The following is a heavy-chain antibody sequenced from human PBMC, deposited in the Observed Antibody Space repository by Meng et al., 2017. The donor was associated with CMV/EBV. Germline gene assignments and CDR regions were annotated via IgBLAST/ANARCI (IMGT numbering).Heavy chain of an antibody. D-gene: IGHD2-2*01. CDR2: ISSSSYI. CDR1: GFTFSSYS. Sequence: GGSLRLSCAASGFTFSSYSMNWVRQAPGKGLEWVSSISSSSYIYYADSVKGRFTISRDNAKNSLYLQMNSLRAEDTAVYYCARDQDIVVVPAAINFYYYYGMDVWGQGTTVTVSS. J-gene: IGHJ6*02. V-gene: IGHV3-21*01. CDR3: ARDQDIVVVPAAINFYYYYGMDV.